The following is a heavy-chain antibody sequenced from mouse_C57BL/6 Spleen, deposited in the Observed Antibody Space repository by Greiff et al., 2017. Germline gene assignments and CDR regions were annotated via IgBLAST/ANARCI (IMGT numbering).Heavy chain of an antibody. CDR3: AKTAVVATGYIDV. D-gene: IGHD1-1*01. Sequence: VQLQQSGAELVKPGASVTLSCKASGYAFSRYWMNWVKQRPGKGLEWIGQIYPGDGDTYYNGKFKGKATLPADKYSSTSYMHLSSLTSEDSAVNFCAKTAVVATGYIDVWGTGTTVTVSS. CDR2: IYPGDGDT. CDR1: GYAFSRYW. V-gene: IGHV1-80*01. J-gene: IGHJ1*03.